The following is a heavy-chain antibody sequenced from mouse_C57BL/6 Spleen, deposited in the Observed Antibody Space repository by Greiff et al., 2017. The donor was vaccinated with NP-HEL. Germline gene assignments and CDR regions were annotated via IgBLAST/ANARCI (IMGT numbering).Heavy chain of an antibody. J-gene: IGHJ2*01. D-gene: IGHD1-1*01. CDR1: GFNIKDYY. Sequence: EVQLQQSGAELVKPGASVKLSCTASGFNIKDYYMHWVKQGPEQGLEWIGWIGPEDGDTKYATKIQGKATITADTSSNTAYLQLSSLTSEDTAVYHCARSNFITTVVANYFDYWGQGTTLTVSS. CDR2: IGPEDGDT. V-gene: IGHV14-2*01. CDR3: ARSNFITTVVANYFDY.